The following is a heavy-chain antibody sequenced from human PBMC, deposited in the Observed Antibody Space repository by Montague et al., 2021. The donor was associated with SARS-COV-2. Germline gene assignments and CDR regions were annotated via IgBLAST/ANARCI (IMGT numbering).Heavy chain of an antibody. D-gene: IGHD2/OR15-2a*01. CDR3: AKAEESGNYLSVGLDS. Sequence: SLRLSCAASGFTFSIYAMSWVRQAPGKGPQWVSTFTGGNTFYADSVKGRFTNSRDNYKNTLYLQMNSLGAEDTAIYYCAKAEESGNYLSVGLDSWGPGTLVTVSS. CDR1: GFTFSIYA. CDR2: FTGGNT. J-gene: IGHJ4*02. V-gene: IGHV3-23*01.